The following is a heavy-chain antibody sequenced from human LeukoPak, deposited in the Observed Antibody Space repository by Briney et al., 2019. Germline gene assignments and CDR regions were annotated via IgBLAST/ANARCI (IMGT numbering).Heavy chain of an antibody. Sequence: GGSLRLSCTVSGFTVSSNSMSWVRQAPGKGLEWVSFIYSDNTHYSDSVKGRFTISRDNSKNTLYLQMNSLRAEDTAVYYCARVTGYMTEDYFDYWGQGTLITVSS. CDR1: GFTVSSNS. V-gene: IGHV3-53*01. CDR2: IYSDNT. D-gene: IGHD6-13*01. J-gene: IGHJ4*02. CDR3: ARVTGYMTEDYFDY.